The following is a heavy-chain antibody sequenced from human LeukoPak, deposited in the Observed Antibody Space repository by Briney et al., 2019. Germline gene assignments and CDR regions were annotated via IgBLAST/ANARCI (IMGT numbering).Heavy chain of an antibody. CDR1: GFTFSSYG. D-gene: IGHD3-10*01. CDR3: ARVAYYYGSGSSPGY. Sequence: GGSLRLSCAASGFTFSSYGMSWVRQAPGKGLEWVSSISSSSSYIYYADSVKGRFTISRDNAKNSLYLQMNSLRAEDAAVYYCARVAYYYGSGSSPGYWGQGTPVTVSS. CDR2: ISSSSSYI. V-gene: IGHV3-21*01. J-gene: IGHJ4*02.